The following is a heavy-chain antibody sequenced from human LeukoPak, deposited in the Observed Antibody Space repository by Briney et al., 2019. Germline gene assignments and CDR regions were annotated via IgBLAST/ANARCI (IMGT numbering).Heavy chain of an antibody. CDR3: ARHGIAAADEPFDY. J-gene: IGHJ4*02. CDR2: IYPGDSDT. V-gene: IGHV5-51*01. Sequence: XESXXXSXKXSXYSFTXXXIGWXXXXPGXXLXXXXIIYPGDSDTRYSPSFQGQVTISADKSISTAYLQWSSLKASDTAMYYCARHGIAAADEPFDYWGQGTLVTVSS. D-gene: IGHD6-13*01. CDR1: XYSFTXXX.